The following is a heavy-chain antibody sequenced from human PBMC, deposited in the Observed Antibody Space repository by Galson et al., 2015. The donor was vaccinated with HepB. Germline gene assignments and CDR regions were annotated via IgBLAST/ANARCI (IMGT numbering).Heavy chain of an antibody. Sequence: SLRLSCAASGFIVSSNYMSWVRQAPGKGLDWVSVIYSGGSTYYADSVKGRFTISRDNSKNTLYLQMNSLRAEDTAVYYCARAPPLAGSFEFDFWGQGTLVTVSS. CDR1: GFIVSSNY. V-gene: IGHV3-66*01. CDR2: IYSGGST. J-gene: IGHJ4*02. D-gene: IGHD6-19*01. CDR3: ARAPPLAGSFEFDF.